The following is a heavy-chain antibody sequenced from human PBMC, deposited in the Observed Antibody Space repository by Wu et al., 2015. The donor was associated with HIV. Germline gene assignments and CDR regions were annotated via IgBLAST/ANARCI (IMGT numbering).Heavy chain of an antibody. CDR1: GYTFNSYG. J-gene: IGHJ4*02. D-gene: IGHD3-16*01. Sequence: QIQLVQSGAEVKKPGASVKVSCKGSGYTFNSYGISWVRQAPGQGLEWMGWISVYNGNTNYAQKVQDRVTMTTDTSTNTVYMELRRLRSDDTAIYYCATSLEVSGFDYWGQGSLVTVSS. CDR2: ISVYNGNT. V-gene: IGHV1-18*01. CDR3: ATSLEVSGFDY.